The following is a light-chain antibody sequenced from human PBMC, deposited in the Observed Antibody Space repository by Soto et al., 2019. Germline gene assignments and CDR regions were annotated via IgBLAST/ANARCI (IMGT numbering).Light chain of an antibody. CDR2: AAS. V-gene: IGKV1-9*01. Sequence: DIQLTQSPSFLSASVGDRVTITCRASQVISSYLVWYQQKPGKAPKLLIYAASTLQSGVPSRSSGSASVTEFTLTITSLKPEDFATYYGQQLNTYPLTVGGGTKVDIK. CDR3: QQLNTYPLT. CDR1: QVISSY. J-gene: IGKJ4*01.